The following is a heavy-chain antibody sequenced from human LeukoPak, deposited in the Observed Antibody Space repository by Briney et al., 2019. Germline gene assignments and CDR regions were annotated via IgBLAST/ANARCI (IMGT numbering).Heavy chain of an antibody. CDR3: ARGQWLDND. CDR2: INHSGSP. D-gene: IGHD6-19*01. V-gene: IGHV4-34*01. J-gene: IGHJ4*02. Sequence: PSETLSLTCAVYGESFSDYSWTWIRQPPGKGLEWIGEINHSGSPNYNPSLKSRVTISVDTFKNQFSLNLNSVTAADTAVYYCARGQWLDNDWGQGTLVTVSS. CDR1: GESFSDYS.